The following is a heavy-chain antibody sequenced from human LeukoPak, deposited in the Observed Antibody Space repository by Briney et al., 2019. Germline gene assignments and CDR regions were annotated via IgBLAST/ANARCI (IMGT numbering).Heavy chain of an antibody. J-gene: IGHJ4*02. CDR3: ARAPLPYSSTLTNDY. CDR1: GGTFSSYA. V-gene: IGHV1-69*04. Sequence: SVKVSCKASGGTFSSYAISWVRQAPGQGLEWMGRIIPILGIANYAQKSQGRVTITADKSTSTAYMELSSLRSEDTAVYYCARAPLPYSSTLTNDYWGQGTLVTVSS. D-gene: IGHD6-13*01. CDR2: IIPILGIA.